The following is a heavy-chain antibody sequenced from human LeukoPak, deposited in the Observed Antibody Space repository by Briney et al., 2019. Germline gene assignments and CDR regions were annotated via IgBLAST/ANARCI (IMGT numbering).Heavy chain of an antibody. V-gene: IGHV3-74*01. CDR1: GFTFSTYW. D-gene: IGHD6-19*01. CDR3: ARRMGSGWALEDY. Sequence: QTGGSLRLSCAASGFTFSTYWMHWVRQAPGKGLEWVSRIDTDGSRTSYADSVRGRFTISRDNAKNTLYLQMNSLRDEDTAVYYCARRMGSGWALEDYWGQGTLVTVSS. CDR2: IDTDGSRT. J-gene: IGHJ4*02.